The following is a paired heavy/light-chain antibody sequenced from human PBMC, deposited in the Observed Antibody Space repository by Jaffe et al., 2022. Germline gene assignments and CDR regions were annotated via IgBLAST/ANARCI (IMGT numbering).Heavy chain of an antibody. CDR3: ARRRIDSGTYYGFDI. D-gene: IGHD3-10*01. Sequence: QITLKESGPTLVKPTQTVTLTCTFSGFSLTTNGVGVGWIRQPPGKALEWLAVIYWDDDKRYNPSLKSRLTITKDTSKNQVVLTLTNLDPVDTATYYCARRRIDSGTYYGFDIWGQGTMVTVS. V-gene: IGHV2-5*02. J-gene: IGHJ3*02. CDR1: GFSLTTNGVG. CDR2: IYWDDDK.
Light chain of an antibody. Sequence: EIVLTQSPGTLSLSPGERATLSCRASQSVTSTYLGWYQQKPGQAPRLLIYGASSRATGIPDRFSGSGSGTDFTLSISRLEPEDFAVYYCQQYGTSPWTFGQGTKVEIK. CDR2: GAS. CDR1: QSVTSTY. J-gene: IGKJ1*01. V-gene: IGKV3-20*01. CDR3: QQYGTSPWT.